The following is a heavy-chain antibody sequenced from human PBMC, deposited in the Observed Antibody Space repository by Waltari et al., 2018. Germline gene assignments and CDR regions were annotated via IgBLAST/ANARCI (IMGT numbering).Heavy chain of an antibody. CDR2: IDDSGRT. Sequence: QVQLQESGPGLVKPSETLSLTCSVSGVAISSHYWSWIRQPPGKGLEWIGHIDDSGRTNDNPALKSRVTISADTSKNQVSLKLNSVTTADTAVYYCARLEVEEVSNWYFDLWGRGTLVTVSS. V-gene: IGHV4-59*11. D-gene: IGHD2-15*01. CDR1: GVAISSHY. CDR3: ARLEVEEVSNWYFDL. J-gene: IGHJ2*01.